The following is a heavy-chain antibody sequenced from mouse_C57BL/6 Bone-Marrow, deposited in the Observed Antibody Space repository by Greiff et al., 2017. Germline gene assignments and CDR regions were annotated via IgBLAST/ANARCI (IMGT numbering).Heavy chain of an antibody. CDR2: MYPETGGT. V-gene: IGHV1-15*01. D-gene: IGHD1-1*01. Sequence: VQLQQSGAELVRPGASVTLSCKASGYTFTDYEMHWVKQTPVHGLEWIGAMYPETGGTAYNQKFKGKAILTADKSSSTAYMELRSLTSEDSAVYYCTRQGLYGSSQYYFDYWGQGTTLTVSS. CDR3: TRQGLYGSSQYYFDY. J-gene: IGHJ2*01. CDR1: GYTFTDYE.